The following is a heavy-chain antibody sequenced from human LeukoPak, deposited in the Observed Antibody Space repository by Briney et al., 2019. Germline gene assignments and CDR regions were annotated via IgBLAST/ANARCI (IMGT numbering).Heavy chain of an antibody. CDR1: GYSITSGHY. V-gene: IGHV4-38-2*02. Sequence: SETLSLTCTVSGYSITSGHYWGWIRQPPGKGLEWIGSLYEGETTYYNPTLKTRLTISLDTSKNQFSLRLSSVTAADTAVYYCGSNWSDFDYWGQGILVTVSS. D-gene: IGHD1-1*01. J-gene: IGHJ4*02. CDR2: LYEGETT. CDR3: GSNWSDFDY.